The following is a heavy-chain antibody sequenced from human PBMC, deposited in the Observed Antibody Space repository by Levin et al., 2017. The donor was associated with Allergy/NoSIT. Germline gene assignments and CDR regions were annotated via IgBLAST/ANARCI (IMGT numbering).Heavy chain of an antibody. J-gene: IGHJ6*02. CDR1: GGTFNTYA. CDR3: ARPLEGVRGSIPVTDRTIYSMDV. CDR2: IVPIFGTT. Sequence: ASVKVSCKASGGTFNTYAINWVRQAPGQGLEWMGGIVPIFGTTRYAQKFQGRVTITADESTSTASMELSGLRSQDTAVYYCARPLEGVRGSIPVTDRTIYSMDVWGQGTTVIVSS. D-gene: IGHD3-10*01. V-gene: IGHV1-69*13.